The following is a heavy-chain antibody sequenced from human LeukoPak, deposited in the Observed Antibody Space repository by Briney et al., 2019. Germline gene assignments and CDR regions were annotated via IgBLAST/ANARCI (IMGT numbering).Heavy chain of an antibody. CDR1: GYTFTSYG. V-gene: IGHV1-2*02. CDR3: ARDMYKDSSSSNY. J-gene: IGHJ4*02. CDR2: INPNSGGT. Sequence: ASVKVSCKASGYTFTSYGIRWVRQAPGQGLEWMGWINPNSGGTNYAQKFQGRVTMTRDTSISTAYMELSRLRSDDTAVYYCARDMYKDSSSSNYWGQGTLVTVSS. D-gene: IGHD6-6*01.